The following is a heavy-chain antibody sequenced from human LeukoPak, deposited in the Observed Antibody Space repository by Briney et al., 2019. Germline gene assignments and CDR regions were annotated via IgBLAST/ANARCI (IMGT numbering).Heavy chain of an antibody. Sequence: ASVKVSCKASGGTFSSYAISWVRQAPGQGLEWMGRIIPILGIANYAQKFQGRVTITADKSTSTAYMELSSLRSEDTAVYYCASQQQLATSHFDYWGQGTLVTVSS. D-gene: IGHD6-13*01. CDR2: IIPILGIA. J-gene: IGHJ4*02. V-gene: IGHV1-69*04. CDR1: GGTFSSYA. CDR3: ASQQQLATSHFDY.